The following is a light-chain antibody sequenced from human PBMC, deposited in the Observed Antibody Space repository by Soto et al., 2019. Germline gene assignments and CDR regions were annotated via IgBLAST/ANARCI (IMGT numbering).Light chain of an antibody. V-gene: IGKV3-11*01. CDR1: QSISIY. J-gene: IGKJ5*01. Sequence: EIVLTQSPGTLSLSPGERVALSCWSSQSISIYLAWYQQKPGQAPRLLIYDASNRATGIPARFSGSGSGTDFTLTISSLEPDDFAVYYCQQRADWPITFGQGTRLEIK. CDR2: DAS. CDR3: QQRADWPIT.